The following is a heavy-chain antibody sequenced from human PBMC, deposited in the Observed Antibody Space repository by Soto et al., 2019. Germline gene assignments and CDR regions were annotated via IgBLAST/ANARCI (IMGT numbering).Heavy chain of an antibody. CDR3: AIRSGYYDSSGYYNYYCDY. CDR2: ISYDGSNK. D-gene: IGHD3-22*01. Sequence: QVQPVESGGGVVQPGRSLRLSCAASGFTFSSYAMHWVRQAPGKGLERVAVISYDGSNKYYADSVKGRFTISRDNAKNTLYLQLNSLRAEDTAVYYCAIRSGYYDSSGYYNYYCDYWGQGTLVTVSS. V-gene: IGHV3-30-3*01. CDR1: GFTFSSYA. J-gene: IGHJ4*02.